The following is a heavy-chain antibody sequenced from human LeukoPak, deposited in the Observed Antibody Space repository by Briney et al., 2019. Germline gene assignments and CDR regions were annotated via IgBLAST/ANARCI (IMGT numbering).Heavy chain of an antibody. CDR2: IYTSGST. V-gene: IGHV4-4*07. CDR3: ARDIPPYCGDDCSTPGYWYFDL. Sequence: SETLSLTCTVSGGSISSYYWSWIRQPAGRGLEWIGRIYTSGSTNYNPSLKSRVTMSVDTSKNQFSLKLSSVTAADTAVYYCARDIPPYCGDDCSTPGYWYFDLWGRGTLVTVSS. CDR1: GGSISSYY. J-gene: IGHJ2*01. D-gene: IGHD2-21*02.